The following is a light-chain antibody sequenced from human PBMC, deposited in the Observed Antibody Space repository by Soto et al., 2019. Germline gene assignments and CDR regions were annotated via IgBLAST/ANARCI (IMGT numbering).Light chain of an antibody. CDR1: QCISSY. CDR3: QQYYSYPRT. V-gene: IGKV1-27*01. CDR2: SAS. Sequence: DIQLTQSPSSLSASVGARVTITCRVSQCISSYLNWYRQKPGKVPKLLIYSASNLQSGVPSRFSGSGSGTDFTLTISCLQSEDFATYYCQQYYSYPRTFGQGTKVDI. J-gene: IGKJ1*01.